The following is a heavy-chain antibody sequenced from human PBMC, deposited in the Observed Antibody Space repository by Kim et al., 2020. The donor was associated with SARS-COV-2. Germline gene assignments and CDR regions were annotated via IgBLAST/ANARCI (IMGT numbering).Heavy chain of an antibody. Sequence: LKGRVTMSVDTSKNQFSLKLSSVTAADTAVYYCARVGIAAPFVTYGMDVWGQGTTVTVSS. D-gene: IGHD6-6*01. CDR3: ARVGIAAPFVTYGMDV. J-gene: IGHJ6*02. V-gene: IGHV4-4*06.